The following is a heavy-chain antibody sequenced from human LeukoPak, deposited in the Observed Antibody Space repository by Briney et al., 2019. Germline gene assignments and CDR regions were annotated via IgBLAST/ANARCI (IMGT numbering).Heavy chain of an antibody. J-gene: IGHJ4*02. D-gene: IGHD6-13*01. CDR2: INPNSGGT. Sequence: ASVKVSCKASGYTFTSYDINWVRQAPGQGLEWMGWINPNSGGTNYAQKFQGRVTMTRDTSISTAYMELSRLRSDDTAVYYCARPSSSWSSAGFDYWGQGTLVTVSS. CDR3: ARPSSSWSSAGFDY. CDR1: GYTFTSYD. V-gene: IGHV1-2*02.